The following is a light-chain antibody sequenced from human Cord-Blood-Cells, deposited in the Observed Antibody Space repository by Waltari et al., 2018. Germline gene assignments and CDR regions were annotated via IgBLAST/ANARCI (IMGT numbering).Light chain of an antibody. CDR1: QSVSSY. CDR3: QQRSNWPT. Sequence: EIVLTQSPATLSLSPGERATLSCRASQSVSSYLAWYHQKPGQAPRHLIYDASSRGTGIPARFSGSGSGTDFTLTISSLEPEDFAVYYCQQRSNWPTFGGGTKVEIK. V-gene: IGKV3-11*01. CDR2: DAS. J-gene: IGKJ4*01.